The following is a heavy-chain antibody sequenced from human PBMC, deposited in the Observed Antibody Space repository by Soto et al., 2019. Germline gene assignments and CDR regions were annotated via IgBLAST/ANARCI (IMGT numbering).Heavy chain of an antibody. CDR2: IYYSGGT. CDR1: GGSISSYY. J-gene: IGHJ4*02. D-gene: IGHD3-22*01. Sequence: SETLSLTCTVSGGSISSYYWSWIRQPPGKGLEWIGYIYYSGGTNYNPSLKSRVTISVDTSKNQFSLKLSSVTAADTAVYYCAILRGEDSSGYFDYWGQGTLVTVSS. CDR3: AILRGEDSSGYFDY. V-gene: IGHV4-59*01.